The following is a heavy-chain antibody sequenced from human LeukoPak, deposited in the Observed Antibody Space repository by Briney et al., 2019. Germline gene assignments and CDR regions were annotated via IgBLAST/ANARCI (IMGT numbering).Heavy chain of an antibody. D-gene: IGHD4-17*01. Sequence: PGGSLRLSCAASGFTFSSYSMQWVRQTPGKGLEWVGIMSNSGENTFYGEAVKGRFTISRDNSQNTLYLQMNSLRPEDMALYYCAKATTTVTTGGAFDIWGQGTMVTVSS. CDR1: GFTFSSYS. J-gene: IGHJ3*02. CDR3: AKATTTVTTGGAFDI. CDR2: MSNSGENT. V-gene: IGHV3-30*18.